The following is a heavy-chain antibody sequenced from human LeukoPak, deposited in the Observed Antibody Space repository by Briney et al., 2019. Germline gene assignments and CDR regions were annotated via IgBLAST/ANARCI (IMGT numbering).Heavy chain of an antibody. CDR3: ATAYSSGWGLDY. CDR1: GYTLTELS. D-gene: IGHD6-19*01. Sequence: EASVKVSCKVSGYTLTELSMHWVRQAPGKGLEWMGGFDPEDGETIYAQKFQGRVTMTEDTSTDTAYMELSSLRSEDTAVYYCATAYSSGWGLDYWGQGTLVTVSS. J-gene: IGHJ4*02. V-gene: IGHV1-24*01. CDR2: FDPEDGET.